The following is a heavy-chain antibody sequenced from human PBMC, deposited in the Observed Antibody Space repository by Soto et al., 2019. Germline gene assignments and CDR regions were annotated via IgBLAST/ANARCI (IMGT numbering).Heavy chain of an antibody. CDR1: GYTFTNHY. D-gene: IGHD5-12*01. Sequence: GASVKVSCKASGYTFTNHYIHWVRQAPGQGLEWMAIFNPSGGSPIYAQKFQGRVTLTRDTSTSTVYMELSSLRSEDTAVYYCARPVEMATISRSYLFYWGQGTLVTVSS. J-gene: IGHJ4*02. V-gene: IGHV1-46*01. CDR3: ARPVEMATISRSYLFY. CDR2: FNPSGGSP.